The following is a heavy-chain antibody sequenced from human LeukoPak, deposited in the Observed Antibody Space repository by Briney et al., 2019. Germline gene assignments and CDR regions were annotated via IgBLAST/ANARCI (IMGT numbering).Heavy chain of an antibody. D-gene: IGHD5-24*01. J-gene: IGHJ4*02. Sequence: ASVKVSCKASGYIFTAYYLHWVRQAPGQGPEWMGWIKAGSGDTNYARKFQGRVTMTRDTSITTVYMELSSLTSDDTAVYYCPRIGDGYPYLGQGSLVTASS. CDR3: PRIGDGYPY. CDR1: GYIFTAYY. CDR2: IKAGSGDT. V-gene: IGHV1-2*02.